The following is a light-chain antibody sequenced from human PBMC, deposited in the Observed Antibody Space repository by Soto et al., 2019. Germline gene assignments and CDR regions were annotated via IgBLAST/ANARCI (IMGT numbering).Light chain of an antibody. CDR3: QQYYSYPFT. CDR2: ATS. J-gene: IGKJ3*01. V-gene: IGKV1-8*01. CDR1: QGISSY. Sequence: AIRMTQSPSSFSASSGDRVTITCRASQGISSYLAWYQQKPGKAPKVLIYATSTLQSGVPSRFSGSGSGTDFTLTFSCLQSEDFATYYCQQYYSYPFTFGPGTKVDIK.